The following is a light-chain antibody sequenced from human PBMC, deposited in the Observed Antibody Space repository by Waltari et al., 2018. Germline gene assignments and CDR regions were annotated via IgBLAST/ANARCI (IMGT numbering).Light chain of an antibody. CDR2: KGT. V-gene: IGLV3-25*03. J-gene: IGLJ2*01. CDR3: QTTDSSGIDS. Sequence: SYALTQPPSVSVSPGQTATITCSGDALPMQYVYWYQQSPGRAPVLVIYKGTERPSGIPERFSGSSSGTTVSLTLSGVQAEDEADYYCQTTDSSGIDSFGGGTKLTVL. CDR1: ALPMQY.